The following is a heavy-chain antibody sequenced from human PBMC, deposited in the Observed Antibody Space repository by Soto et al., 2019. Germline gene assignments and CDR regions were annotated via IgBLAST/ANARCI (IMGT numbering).Heavy chain of an antibody. D-gene: IGHD3-9*01. CDR3: AAPLGTIFTKRGCYHYGMDV. J-gene: IGHJ6*02. Sequence: SVKGSCKASGGTVSSYAISWVRQAPGQGLEWMGGIIPIFCTANYAQKFQGRGTITADESTSTAYMELSSLRSEDTAVYYCAAPLGTIFTKRGCYHYGMDVWGQGPTVIFSS. V-gene: IGHV1-69*13. CDR2: IIPIFCTA. CDR1: GGTVSSYA.